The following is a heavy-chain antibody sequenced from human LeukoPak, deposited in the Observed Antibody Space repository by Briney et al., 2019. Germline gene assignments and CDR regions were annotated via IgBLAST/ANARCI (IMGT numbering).Heavy chain of an antibody. CDR3: ARCWSRPYYYGMDV. CDR1: GFSFRDYY. D-gene: IGHD3-3*01. CDR2: ISSSGSTI. J-gene: IGHJ6*02. V-gene: IGHV3-11*01. Sequence: GGSLRLSYAGSGFSFRDYYMSWIRQAPGKGLEWVSYISSSGSTIFYADSVKGRFTISRDNAKNSLYLQMSSLRTEDTAVYYCARCWSRPYYYGMDVWGQGTTVTVSS.